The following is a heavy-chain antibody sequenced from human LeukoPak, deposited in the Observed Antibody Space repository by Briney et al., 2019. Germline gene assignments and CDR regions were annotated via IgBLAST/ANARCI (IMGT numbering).Heavy chain of an antibody. D-gene: IGHD3-3*01. CDR3: AAGRFSFDV. Sequence: GGSLRLSCAASGFTFSKYWMYWVRQAPEKGLVWVSRINSDGSTTTYADSVKGRFTVSRDNAKNTLYLQMTSLRAEDTAVYYCAAGRFSFDVWGQGTTVTVSS. CDR1: GFTFSKYW. V-gene: IGHV3-74*01. CDR2: INSDGSTT. J-gene: IGHJ6*02.